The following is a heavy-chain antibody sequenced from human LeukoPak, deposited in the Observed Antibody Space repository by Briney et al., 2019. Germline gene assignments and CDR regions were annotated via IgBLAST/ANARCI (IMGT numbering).Heavy chain of an antibody. J-gene: IGHJ4*02. CDR3: AREAPGAKIDY. CDR2: IYSGGST. CDR1: GFTVGSNY. Sequence: GESLRLSCAASGFTVGSNYMSWVRQAPGKGLEWVSVIYSGGSTYYADSVKGRFTISRDNSKNTLYLQMNSLRAEDTAVYYCAREAPGAKIDYWGQGTLVTVSS. D-gene: IGHD1-26*01. V-gene: IGHV3-53*01.